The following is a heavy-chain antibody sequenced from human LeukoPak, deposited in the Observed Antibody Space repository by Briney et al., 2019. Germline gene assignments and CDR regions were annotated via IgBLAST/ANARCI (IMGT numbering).Heavy chain of an antibody. D-gene: IGHD3-9*01. V-gene: IGHV1-18*01. CDR2: ISAYNGNT. CDR1: GYTFTSYG. CDR3: ARQDILTEPHDY. Sequence: ASVKVSCKASGYTFTSYGISWVRQAPRQGLEWMGWISAYNGNTNYAQKLQGRVTMTTDTSTSTAYMELRSLRSDDTAVYYCARQDILTEPHDYWGQGTLVTVSS. J-gene: IGHJ4*02.